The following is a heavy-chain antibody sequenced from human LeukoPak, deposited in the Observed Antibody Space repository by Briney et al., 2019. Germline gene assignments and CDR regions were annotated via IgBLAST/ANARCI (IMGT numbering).Heavy chain of an antibody. Sequence: SQTLSLTCAVSGGSISSGGYSWSWIRQPPGKGLEWIGYIYHSGSTYYNPSLKSRVTISVDTSKNQFSLKLSSVTAADTAVYYCARGGYSYGYPIDYWGQGTLVTVSS. D-gene: IGHD5-18*01. V-gene: IGHV4-30-2*01. J-gene: IGHJ4*02. CDR3: ARGGYSYGYPIDY. CDR2: IYHSGST. CDR1: GGSISSGGYS.